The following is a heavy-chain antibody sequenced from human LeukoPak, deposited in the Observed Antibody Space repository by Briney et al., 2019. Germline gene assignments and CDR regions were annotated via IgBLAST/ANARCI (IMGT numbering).Heavy chain of an antibody. CDR1: GGSVSSGNYY. D-gene: IGHD3-22*01. J-gene: IGHJ4*02. V-gene: IGHV4-61*01. CDR2: IYYSGDT. Sequence: SETLSLACTVSGGSVSSGNYYWSWIRQPPGKGLEWIGYIYYSGDTNYNPSLKGQVTISVDTSKNQVSLKLSSVTAADTAVYYCARDPSGYFNYWGQGTLVTVSS. CDR3: ARDPSGYFNY.